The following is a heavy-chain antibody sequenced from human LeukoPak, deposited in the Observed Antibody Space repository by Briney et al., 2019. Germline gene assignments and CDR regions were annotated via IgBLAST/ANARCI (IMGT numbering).Heavy chain of an antibody. D-gene: IGHD5-12*01. V-gene: IGHV3-11*01. J-gene: IGHJ4*02. CDR3: ASDIVATSSDF. Sequence: GGSLRLSCAASGFTFSDYYMSWIRQAPGKGLEWVAYITSSGADIYYADSVKGRFTIPRDNAKNALFLRMNSLRVEDTATYYCASDIVATSSDFWGQGTLVSVSS. CDR2: ITSSGADI. CDR1: GFTFSDYY.